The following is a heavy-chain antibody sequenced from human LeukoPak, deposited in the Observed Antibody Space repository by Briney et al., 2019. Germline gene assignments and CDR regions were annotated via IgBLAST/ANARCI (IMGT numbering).Heavy chain of an antibody. CDR3: ARTRGVAAAGTLNFDY. CDR2: IYYSGST. Sequence: SETLSLTCTVSGGSISSYYWSWIRQPPGKGLEWIGYIYYSGSTNYNPSLKSRVTISVDTPKNQFSLKLSSVTAADTAVYYCARTRGVAAAGTLNFDYWGQGTLVTVSS. J-gene: IGHJ4*02. CDR1: GGSISSYY. V-gene: IGHV4-59*01. D-gene: IGHD6-13*01.